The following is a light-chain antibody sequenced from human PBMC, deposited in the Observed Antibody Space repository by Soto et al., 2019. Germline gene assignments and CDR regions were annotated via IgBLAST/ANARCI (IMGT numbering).Light chain of an antibody. CDR2: DAS. CDR1: QSISTW. V-gene: IGKV1-5*01. J-gene: IGKJ1*01. CDR3: QHYYNYPWT. Sequence: DIQMTQSPSSLSASVGDRVSITCRASQSISTWLAWYQQQPGGAPRLLIYDASSLQSGVPSRFSGNGSGTEFTLTISSLQPDDFSSYYCQHYYNYPWTFVQGTKVDIK.